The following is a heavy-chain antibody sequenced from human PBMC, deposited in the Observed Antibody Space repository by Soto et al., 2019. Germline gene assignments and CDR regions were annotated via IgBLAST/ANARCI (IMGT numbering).Heavy chain of an antibody. CDR2: IYATGTT. V-gene: IGHV4-4*07. Sequence: PSETLSLTCTVSGASISGFYWSWIRKSAGKGLEWIGRIYATGTTDYNPSLKSRVMMSVDTSKKQFSLKLRSVTAADTAVYYCVRDGTKTLRDWFDPWGQGISVTAS. CDR3: VRDGTKTLRDWFDP. J-gene: IGHJ5*02. CDR1: GASISGFY. D-gene: IGHD1-1*01.